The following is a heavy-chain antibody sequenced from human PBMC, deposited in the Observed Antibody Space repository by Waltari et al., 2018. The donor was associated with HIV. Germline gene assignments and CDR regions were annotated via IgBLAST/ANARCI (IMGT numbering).Heavy chain of an antibody. CDR2: ISASGDNT. D-gene: IGHD2-15*01. V-gene: IGHV3-23*01. CDR3: AKVPRSGPHSGVGHFDF. CDR1: GFTISAYA. J-gene: IGHJ4*02. Sequence: EVHLLESGGGSLQVGGSLKLACTASGFTISAYAMTWVRQVPGKGMEWGASISASGDNTYYGTSVKGRINIYRDNAENTLSLQIDSLRADDTAVYYCAKVPRSGPHSGVGHFDFWGQGTRVIVSS.